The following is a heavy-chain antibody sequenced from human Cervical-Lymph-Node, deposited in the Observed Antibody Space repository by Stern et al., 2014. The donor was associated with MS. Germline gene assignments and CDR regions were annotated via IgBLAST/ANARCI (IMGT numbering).Heavy chain of an antibody. J-gene: IGHJ6*02. V-gene: IGHV1-2*06. CDR2: IHPNSGAT. Sequence: VQLVESGAEVMQPGASVKVSCKASGYTFNVYYIHWVRQAPGQGLEWMGRIHPNSGATTHAHKFQGRVTMTRDTSISTAYMELSRLRSDDTAMYYCARDGEPYYYGAGTYVDYYYGMDVWGQGTTVTVSS. D-gene: IGHD3-10*01. CDR3: ARDGEPYYYGAGTYVDYYYGMDV. CDR1: GYTFNVYY.